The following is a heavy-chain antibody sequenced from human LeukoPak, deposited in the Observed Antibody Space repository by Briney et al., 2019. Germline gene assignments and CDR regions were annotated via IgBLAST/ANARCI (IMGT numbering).Heavy chain of an antibody. V-gene: IGHV4-59*12. D-gene: IGHD2-15*01. CDR2: IYHSGST. CDR1: GGSISSYY. J-gene: IGHJ3*02. CDR3: ASTDCSGGSCGAFDI. Sequence: SETLSLTCTVSGGSISSYYWNWIRQPPGKGLEWIGEIYHSGSTNYNPSLKSRVTISVDKSKNQFSLKLSSVTAADTAVYYCASTDCSGGSCGAFDIWGQGTMVTVSS.